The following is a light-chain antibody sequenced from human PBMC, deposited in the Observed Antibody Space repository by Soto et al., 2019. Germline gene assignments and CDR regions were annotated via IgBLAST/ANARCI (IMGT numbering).Light chain of an antibody. CDR2: EVS. CDR3: SSYTSSSTRV. V-gene: IGLV2-14*01. Sequence: QSVLTQPASVSGSPGQSITISCTGTSSDVGGYNYVSWYQQHPGKAPKLMIYEVSNRPSGISNRFSGSKSGNTASLTISGLQADDETDYYCSSYTSSSTRVFGTGTKGTVL. J-gene: IGLJ1*01. CDR1: SSDVGGYNY.